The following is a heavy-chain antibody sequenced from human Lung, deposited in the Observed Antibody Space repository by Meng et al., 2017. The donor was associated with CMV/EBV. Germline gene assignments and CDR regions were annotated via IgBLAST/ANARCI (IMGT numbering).Heavy chain of an antibody. J-gene: IGHJ4*02. CDR3: ARDRGTISGVDFDY. V-gene: IGHV1-69*05. CDR2: IIPIFGTA. D-gene: IGHD3-3*01. CDR1: GGTFSSYA. Sequence: SVXVSXKASGGTFSSYAISWVRQAPGQGLEWMGGIIPIFGTANYAQKFQGRVTITTDESTSTAYMELSSLRSEDTAVYYCARDRGTISGVDFDYWGQGTXVTVSS.